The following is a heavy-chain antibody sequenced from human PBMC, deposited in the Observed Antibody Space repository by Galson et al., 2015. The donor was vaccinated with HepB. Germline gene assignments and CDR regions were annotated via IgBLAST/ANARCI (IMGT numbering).Heavy chain of an antibody. J-gene: IGHJ4*02. CDR2: ISSSSSYT. D-gene: IGHD3-10*01. Sequence: SLRLPHAASGFTFSDYYMSWIRQAPGKGLEWVSYISSSSSYTNYADSVKGRFTISRDNAKNSLYLQMNSLRAEDTAVYYCARDRRGGDTDYWGQGTLVTVSS. V-gene: IGHV3-11*06. CDR3: ARDRRGGDTDY. CDR1: GFTFSDYY.